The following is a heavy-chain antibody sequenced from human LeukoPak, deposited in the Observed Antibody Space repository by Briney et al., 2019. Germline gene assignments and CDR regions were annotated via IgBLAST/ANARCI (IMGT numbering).Heavy chain of an antibody. D-gene: IGHD4-17*01. CDR1: GGSISSGSYY. Sequence: SQTLSLTCTVSGGSISSGSYYWSWIRQPAGKGLEWIGRIYTSGSTNYNPSLKSRVTISVDTSKNQFSLKLRSVTAADTAVYYCASSGDYGYWYFDLWGRGTLVTVSS. V-gene: IGHV4-61*02. J-gene: IGHJ2*01. CDR3: ASSGDYGYWYFDL. CDR2: IYTSGST.